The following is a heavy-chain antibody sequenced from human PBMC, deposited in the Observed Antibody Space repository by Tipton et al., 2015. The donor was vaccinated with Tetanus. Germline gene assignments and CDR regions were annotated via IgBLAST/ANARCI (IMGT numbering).Heavy chain of an antibody. Sequence: QLVQSGAEMKKPGQSLKISCEVSGHNSRSYWISWVRQMPGKGLEWMGIIYPGDSDATYSPSFRGQVTISVDKSISTAYLERSSLKASDTAIYFCARLPKHYSASGSTWGQGTLVTVSS. V-gene: IGHV5-51*01. CDR2: IYPGDSDA. CDR3: ARLPKHYSASGST. D-gene: IGHD3-10*01. J-gene: IGHJ5*02. CDR1: GHNSRSYW.